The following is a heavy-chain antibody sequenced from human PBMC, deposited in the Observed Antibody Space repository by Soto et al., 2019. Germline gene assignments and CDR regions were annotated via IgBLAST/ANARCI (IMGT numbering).Heavy chain of an antibody. J-gene: IGHJ3*02. CDR3: ARDLQYSSSWPRGDAFDI. Sequence: SQTLSLTCAISRDSVSSNSAAWNWIRQSPSRGLEWLGRTYYRSKWYNDYAVSVKSRITINPDTSKNQFSLQLNSVTPEDTAVYYCARDLQYSSSWPRGDAFDIWGQGTMVTVSS. D-gene: IGHD6-13*01. CDR2: TYYRSKWYN. CDR1: RDSVSSNSAA. V-gene: IGHV6-1*01.